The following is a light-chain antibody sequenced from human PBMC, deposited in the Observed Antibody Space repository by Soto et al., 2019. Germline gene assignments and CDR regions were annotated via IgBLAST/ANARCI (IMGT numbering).Light chain of an antibody. CDR2: EVS. CDR3: SSYAGINNLV. J-gene: IGLJ2*01. V-gene: IGLV2-8*01. Sequence: QSALTQPASASGSPGQSVTISCTGTSSDVGGYNYVSWYQLHPGKAPKLMIYEVSKRPSGVPDRVLGSKSGNTASLTVSGLQAEDEADYYCSSYAGINNLVFGGGTKVTVL. CDR1: SSDVGGYNY.